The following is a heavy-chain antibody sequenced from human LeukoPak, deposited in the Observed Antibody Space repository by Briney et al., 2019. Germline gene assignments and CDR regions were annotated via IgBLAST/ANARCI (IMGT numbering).Heavy chain of an antibody. D-gene: IGHD1-26*01. Sequence: GGSLGLSCAASGFMFSSYGLHWVRQAPGKGLEWVAFIRYDGSNKYYADSVKGRFTISRDNSKKTLYLQMNSLRAEDTAVYYCAKGFGSYYSSGVYMAYWGQGTLVTVSS. J-gene: IGHJ4*02. CDR3: AKGFGSYYSSGVYMAY. CDR1: GFMFSSYG. CDR2: IRYDGSNK. V-gene: IGHV3-30*02.